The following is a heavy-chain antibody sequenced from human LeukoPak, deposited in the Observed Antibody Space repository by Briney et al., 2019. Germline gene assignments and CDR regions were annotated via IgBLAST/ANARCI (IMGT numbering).Heavy chain of an antibody. CDR2: ISAYNGNT. Sequence: ASVKVSCKASGYTFTSYGISWVRQAPGQGLEWMGWISAYNGNTNYAQKLQGRVTMTTDTSTSTAYMELRSPRSDDTAVYYCAWGPYDFWSGYYGPWGQGTLVTVSS. V-gene: IGHV1-18*01. J-gene: IGHJ5*02. CDR1: GYTFTSYG. CDR3: AWGPYDFWSGYYGP. D-gene: IGHD3-3*01.